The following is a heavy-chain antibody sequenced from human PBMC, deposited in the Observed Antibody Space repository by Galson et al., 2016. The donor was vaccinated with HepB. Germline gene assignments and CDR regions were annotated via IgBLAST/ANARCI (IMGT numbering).Heavy chain of an antibody. CDR2: IRGSGENT. CDR3: AKGWVEKNPDRVHY. CDR1: GFTFSNYA. D-gene: IGHD1-14*01. V-gene: IGHV3-23*01. Sequence: SLRLSCAASGFTFSNYAMSWLRQAPGKRPEWVASIRGSGENTFYVDSMEGRFTISRDNSRNTLFLQMNSLRAEDAALYYCAKGWVEKNPDRVHYWGQGTLVTVSS. J-gene: IGHJ4*02.